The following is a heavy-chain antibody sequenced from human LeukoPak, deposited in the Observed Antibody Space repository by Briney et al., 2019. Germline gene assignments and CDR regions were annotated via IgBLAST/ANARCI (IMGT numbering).Heavy chain of an antibody. D-gene: IGHD4-17*01. J-gene: IGHJ4*02. CDR2: IIPTFDTP. Sequence: SVKVSCKASGGTVSNFAITRVRQAPGLGLEWMGAIIPTFDTPNYAQKIQGRVTITTDESTSTAYMELSSLRSEDTAMYYCAKGAAYGDTWGQGTLVTVSS. CDR1: GGTVSNFA. V-gene: IGHV1-69*05. CDR3: AKGAAYGDT.